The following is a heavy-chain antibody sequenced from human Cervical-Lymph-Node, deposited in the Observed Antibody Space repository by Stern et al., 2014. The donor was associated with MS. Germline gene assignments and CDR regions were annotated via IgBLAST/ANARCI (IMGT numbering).Heavy chain of an antibody. Sequence: VQLEESGAEVKKPGSSVKVSCKASGGTFSSYAIGWVRQAPGQGLDWMGAIIPNSLTTNYAQKFQGRVTMTADETTSTVYMELSSLRSEDTAVYYCTRDYPSMIRPPGGMDVWGQGTTVTVSS. V-gene: IGHV1-69*01. CDR3: TRDYPSMIRPPGGMDV. D-gene: IGHD3-10*01. J-gene: IGHJ6*02. CDR1: GGTFSSYA. CDR2: IIPNSLTT.